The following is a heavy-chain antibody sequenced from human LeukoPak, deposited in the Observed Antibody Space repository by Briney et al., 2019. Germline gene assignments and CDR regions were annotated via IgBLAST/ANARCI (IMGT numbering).Heavy chain of an antibody. D-gene: IGHD4-17*01. Sequence: ASVRVSCKASGYTFTGYYMHWVRQAPGQGLEWMGWINPNSGGTNYAQKFQGRVTMTRDTSSSTAYMELSRLRSDDTAVYYCARDSKDDYGDYINWFVPWGQGTLVTVSS. CDR1: GYTFTGYY. CDR3: ARDSKDDYGDYINWFVP. CDR2: INPNSGGT. V-gene: IGHV1-2*02. J-gene: IGHJ5*02.